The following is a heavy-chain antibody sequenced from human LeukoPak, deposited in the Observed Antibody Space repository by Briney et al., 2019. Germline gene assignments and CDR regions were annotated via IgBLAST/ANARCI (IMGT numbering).Heavy chain of an antibody. CDR2: IYYSGST. CDR1: GGSISSGGYY. CDR3: ARGLRKGPSYGSGSYFSHFDY. V-gene: IGHV4-31*03. J-gene: IGHJ4*02. Sequence: PSQTLSLTCTVSGGSISSGGYYWSWIRQHPGKGLEWIGYIYYSGSTYYNPSLKSRVTISVDTSKNQFSLKLSSVTAADTAVYYCARGLRKGPSYGSGSYFSHFDYWGQGTLVTVSS. D-gene: IGHD3-10*01.